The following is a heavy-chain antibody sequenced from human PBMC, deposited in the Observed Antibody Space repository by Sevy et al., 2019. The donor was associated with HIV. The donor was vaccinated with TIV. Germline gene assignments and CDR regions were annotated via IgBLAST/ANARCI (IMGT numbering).Heavy chain of an antibody. Sequence: GGSLRLSCTASGFTFSNFGMHWVRQVPGKGLEWVTFIRYDGSDKYYAASVKGRFTISRDDSKNTLYLQMDSLRAEDTAIYYCAKGLAGPGRRYFDYWGQGTLVTVSS. CDR2: IRYDGSDK. J-gene: IGHJ4*02. D-gene: IGHD6-13*01. V-gene: IGHV3-30*02. CDR1: GFTFSNFG. CDR3: AKGLAGPGRRYFDY.